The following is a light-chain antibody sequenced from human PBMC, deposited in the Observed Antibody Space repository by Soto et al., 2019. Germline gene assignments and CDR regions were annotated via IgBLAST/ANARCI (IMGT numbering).Light chain of an antibody. V-gene: IGLV2-8*01. CDR3: SSYASSSTWV. J-gene: IGLJ2*01. Sequence: QSAPTQPPSASGSPGQSATISCTGTSSDVGAYNYVSWYQQYPGKAPKLIIYEVSKRPSGVPNRFSGSKSGNTASLTVSGLQPEDEADYYCSSYASSSTWVFGGGTKLTVL. CDR2: EVS. CDR1: SSDVGAYNY.